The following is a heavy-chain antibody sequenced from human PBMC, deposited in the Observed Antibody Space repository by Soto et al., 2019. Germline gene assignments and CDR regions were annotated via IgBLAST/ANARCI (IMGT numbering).Heavy chain of an antibody. Sequence: GESLKISCKGSGYSFTSYWIGWVRQMPGKGLEWMGIIYPGDSDTRYSPSFQGQVTISADKSISTAYLQWSSLKASDTAMYYCASSVATVTTGDYYYYGMDVWGQGTTVTVSS. CDR1: GYSFTSYW. CDR3: ASSVATVTTGDYYYYGMDV. CDR2: IYPGDSDT. V-gene: IGHV5-51*01. J-gene: IGHJ6*02. D-gene: IGHD4-4*01.